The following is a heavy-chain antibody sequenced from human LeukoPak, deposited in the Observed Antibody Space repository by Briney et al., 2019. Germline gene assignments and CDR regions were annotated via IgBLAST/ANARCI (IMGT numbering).Heavy chain of an antibody. CDR1: GGTFSIYA. Sequence: GASVSVSYKSSGGTFSIYAISWVRHAPGQGREWMGGILPIFGTANYAQKFQGRVTITADKSTSTAYVELSSLRSEDTAVYYCARGARAYYDRPRPYYYYMDVWGKGTTVTVSS. J-gene: IGHJ6*03. CDR3: ARGARAYYDRPRPYYYYMDV. V-gene: IGHV1-69*06. D-gene: IGHD3-22*01. CDR2: ILPIFGTA.